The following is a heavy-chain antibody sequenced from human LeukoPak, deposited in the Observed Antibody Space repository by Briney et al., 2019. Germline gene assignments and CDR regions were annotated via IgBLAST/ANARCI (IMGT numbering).Heavy chain of an antibody. V-gene: IGHV1-69*04. Sequence: SVKVSCKASGGTFSIYAISWVRQAPGQGLEWMGRIIPFFGIANYAQKFQCRVTITADKSTSTDYMEVSSLRSEDTAVYCCARDPVEMANPGICSYFDYWGEGTLVSVSS. J-gene: IGHJ4*02. CDR1: GGTFSIYA. D-gene: IGHD5-24*01. CDR3: ARDPVEMANPGICSYFDY. CDR2: IIPFFGIA.